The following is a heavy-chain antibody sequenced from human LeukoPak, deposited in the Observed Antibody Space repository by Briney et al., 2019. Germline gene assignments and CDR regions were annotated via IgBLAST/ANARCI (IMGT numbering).Heavy chain of an antibody. CDR1: GGSISSSSYY. CDR2: IYYSGTT. D-gene: IGHD5-18*01. Sequence: PSETLSLTCTVSGGSISSSSYYWGWIRQPPGKGLEWIGSIYYSGTTHYSPSLESRVTISVDTSKNQFSLKLASVTAADTAIYHCAKGAGGFSYYNWFDPWGQGTLVTVSS. J-gene: IGHJ5*02. V-gene: IGHV4-39*07. CDR3: AKGAGGFSYYNWFDP.